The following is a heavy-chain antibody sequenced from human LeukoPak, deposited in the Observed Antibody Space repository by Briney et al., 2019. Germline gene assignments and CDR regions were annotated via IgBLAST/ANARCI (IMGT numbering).Heavy chain of an antibody. J-gene: IGHJ4*02. CDR3: AREATIKAYNFDF. V-gene: IGHV3-30*04. D-gene: IGHD5-24*01. CDR1: GFIFNNYA. CDR2: ISSDGSKK. Sequence: GGSLRLSCAASGFIFNNYAMHWVRQAPGKGLEWVALISSDGSKKDYADSVKGRFTISRDNSKNTLYLQMNSLRAEDTAVYYCAREATIKAYNFDFWGQGTLVTVSS.